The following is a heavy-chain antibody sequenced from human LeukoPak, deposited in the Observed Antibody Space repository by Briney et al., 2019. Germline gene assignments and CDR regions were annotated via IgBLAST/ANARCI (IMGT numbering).Heavy chain of an antibody. CDR2: INHSGGT. Sequence: PSETLSLTCAVYGGSFSGYYWSWIRQPPGKGLEWIGEINHSGGTNYNPSLKSRVTISVDTSKNQFSLKLSSVTAADTAVYYCARGRTYWGQGTLVTVSS. CDR3: ARGRTY. D-gene: IGHD1-14*01. V-gene: IGHV4-34*01. J-gene: IGHJ4*02. CDR1: GGSFSGYY.